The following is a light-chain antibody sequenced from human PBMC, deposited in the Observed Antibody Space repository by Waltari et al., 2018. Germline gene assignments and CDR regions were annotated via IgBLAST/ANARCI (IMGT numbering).Light chain of an antibody. J-gene: IGKJ1*01. CDR3: QHYVRLPAT. V-gene: IGKV3-20*01. CDR2: GAS. CDR1: QSVSRT. Sequence: EIVLTQSTGTLSLSPGERATLSCRASQSVSRTLAWYQHKPGQAPKLLIYGASIRATGIPDRFTGSGSGTDFSLTISSLEPEDFAVYFCQHYVRLPATFGQGTKVEIK.